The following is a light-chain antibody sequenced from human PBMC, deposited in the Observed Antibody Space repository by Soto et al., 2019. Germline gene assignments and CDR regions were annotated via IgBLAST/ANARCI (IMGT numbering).Light chain of an antibody. CDR2: DAS. V-gene: IGKV3-11*01. J-gene: IGKJ1*01. CDR1: QSVSGH. Sequence: EIVMTQSPATLSVSPGERVTLAFRASQSVSGHLAWYQQKPGQAPRLLIYDASNRATGIPARFSGSGSGTAFTLTISSLEPEDFAVYYCQQRSNWPWTFGQGTKVDIK. CDR3: QQRSNWPWT.